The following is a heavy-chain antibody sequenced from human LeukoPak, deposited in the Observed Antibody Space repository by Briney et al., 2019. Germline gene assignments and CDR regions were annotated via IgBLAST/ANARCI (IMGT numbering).Heavy chain of an antibody. CDR3: AREPYKRGFDP. V-gene: IGHV1-46*01. CDR1: GYTFTSYY. Sequence: ASVKVCYKASGYTFTSYYIHWVRQAPGQGLEWMGIINPSGGSTYYTQKFQGRLTMTRDMSTSTVYMELSRLRSDDTAVYYCAREPYKRGFDPWGQGTLVTVSS. J-gene: IGHJ5*02. CDR2: INPSGGST. D-gene: IGHD1-14*01.